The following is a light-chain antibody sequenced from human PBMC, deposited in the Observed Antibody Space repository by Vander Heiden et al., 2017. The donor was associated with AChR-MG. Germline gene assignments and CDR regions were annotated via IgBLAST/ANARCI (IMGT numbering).Light chain of an antibody. CDR1: SRDVGGYNY. J-gene: IGLJ1*01. CDR3: SSYTSSSPYV. V-gene: IGLV2-14*03. Sequence: QSALTQPASVSGSPGQSIPIPCTGTSRDVGGYNYVSWYQQHPGKAPKLMIYDVSNRPSGVSNRFSGSKSGNTASLTISGLQAEDEADYYCSSYTSSSPYVFGTGTKVTVL. CDR2: DVS.